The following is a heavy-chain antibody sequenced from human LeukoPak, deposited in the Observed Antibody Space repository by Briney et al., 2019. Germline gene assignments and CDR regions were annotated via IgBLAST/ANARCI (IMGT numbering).Heavy chain of an antibody. J-gene: IGHJ4*02. CDR3: ARGLIPENTAMVPYFDY. D-gene: IGHD5-18*01. CDR1: GGSISSSSYY. CDR2: IYYSGST. Sequence: SETLSLTCTVSGGSISSSSYYWGWIRQPPGKGLEWIGSIYYSGSTYYNPSLKSRVTISVDTSKKEFSLKLSSVTAADTAVYYCARGLIPENTAMVPYFDYWGQGTLVTVSS. V-gene: IGHV4-39*01.